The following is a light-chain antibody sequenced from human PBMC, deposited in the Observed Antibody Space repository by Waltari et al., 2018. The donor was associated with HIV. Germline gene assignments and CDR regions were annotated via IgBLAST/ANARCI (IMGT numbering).Light chain of an antibody. CDR3: SSYAGSNNFGV. Sequence: QSALTQPPSASGSPGQSVTISCTGTSSAVGGYNYVSCYQQHPGKAPKLMIYEVSKRPSGVPDRFSGSKSGNTASLTVSGLQAEDEADYYCSSYAGSNNFGVFGGGTKLTVL. V-gene: IGLV2-8*01. CDR2: EVS. CDR1: SSAVGGYNY. J-gene: IGLJ2*01.